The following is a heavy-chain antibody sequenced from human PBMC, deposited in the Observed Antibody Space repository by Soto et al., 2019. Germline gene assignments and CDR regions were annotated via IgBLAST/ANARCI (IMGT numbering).Heavy chain of an antibody. CDR1: DGSIRSISYY. CDR3: ARHGSHYYYYYGMDV. J-gene: IGHJ6*02. V-gene: IGHV4-39*01. D-gene: IGHD2-2*03. Sequence: SETLSLTWSVSDGSIRSISYYWGWISQPPGKGLEWIGSIYYSGSTYYNPSLKSRVTISVDTSKNQFSLKLSSVTAADTAVYYCARHGSHYYYYYGMDVWGQGITVTVSS. CDR2: IYYSGST.